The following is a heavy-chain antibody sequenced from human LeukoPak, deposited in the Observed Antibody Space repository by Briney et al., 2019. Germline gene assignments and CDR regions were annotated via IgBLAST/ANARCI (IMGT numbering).Heavy chain of an antibody. Sequence: GGSLRLSCTASGFSFSGHWMHWARQLPGKGLDWVSRISPTGSTTSYADSVKGRFTVSRDNAKDTLYLQVNNLRAEDTAVYYCARGPNSNWSGLDFWGQGTLLTVSS. D-gene: IGHD6-6*01. CDR1: GFSFSGHW. V-gene: IGHV3-74*01. J-gene: IGHJ4*02. CDR3: ARGPNSNWSGLDF. CDR2: ISPTGSTT.